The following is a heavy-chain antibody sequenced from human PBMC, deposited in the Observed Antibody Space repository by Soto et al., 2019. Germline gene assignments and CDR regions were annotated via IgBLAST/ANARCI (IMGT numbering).Heavy chain of an antibody. CDR2: IHHSGTT. D-gene: IGHD6-19*01. CDR3: ARSAGWYAVHS. Sequence: QVQLQESGPGLVKPSGTLSLTCAVSGDSINSNYYWSWVRQPPGKGLEWIGEIHHSGTTNYNPSLKSRVTISHDKSKNQFPLRVSSVTAADTAVYYCARSAGWYAVHSWAQGTLGIVSS. J-gene: IGHJ4*02. V-gene: IGHV4-4*02. CDR1: GDSINSNYY.